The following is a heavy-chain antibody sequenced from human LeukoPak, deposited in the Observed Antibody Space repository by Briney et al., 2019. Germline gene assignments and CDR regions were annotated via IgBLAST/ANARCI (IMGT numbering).Heavy chain of an antibody. Sequence: ASVKVSCKASGYTFSGYYLHWVRQAPGQGLEWMGIINPSGGSTSYAQKFQGRVTMTRDTSTSTVYMELSSLRSEDTAVYYCARDGRTSPPRLVIPPPHFDLWGRGTLVTVSS. V-gene: IGHV1-46*01. J-gene: IGHJ2*01. CDR1: GYTFSGYY. CDR2: INPSGGST. CDR3: ARDGRTSPPRLVIPPPHFDL. D-gene: IGHD3-9*01.